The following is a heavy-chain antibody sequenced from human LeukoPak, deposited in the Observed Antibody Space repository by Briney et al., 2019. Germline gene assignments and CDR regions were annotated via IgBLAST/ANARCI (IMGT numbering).Heavy chain of an antibody. CDR1: GYTFTSYG. CDR3: ARKRYDYVWGSYFWYFDL. Sequence: ASVKVSCKASGYTFTSYGISWVRQAPGQGLEWMGWISAYNGNTNYAQKLQGRVTMTTDTSTSTAYMELRSLRSDDTAVYYCARKRYDYVWGSYFWYFDLWGRGTLVTVSS. V-gene: IGHV1-18*01. D-gene: IGHD3-16*01. CDR2: ISAYNGNT. J-gene: IGHJ2*01.